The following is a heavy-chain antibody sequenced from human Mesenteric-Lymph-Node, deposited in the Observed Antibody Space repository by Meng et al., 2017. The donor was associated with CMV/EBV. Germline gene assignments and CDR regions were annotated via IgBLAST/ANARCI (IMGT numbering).Heavy chain of an antibody. Sequence: GESLKISCAASRFTFSNYAMHWVRQAPGKGLEWVALISYDGINKYYADSVKGRFTISRDNSKNTLYLQMNSLRAEDTAVYYCARENVPAAIVSPFDYWGQGTLVTVSS. CDR3: ARENVPAAIVSPFDY. CDR2: ISYDGINK. J-gene: IGHJ4*02. CDR1: RFTFSNYA. D-gene: IGHD2-2*01. V-gene: IGHV3-30-3*01.